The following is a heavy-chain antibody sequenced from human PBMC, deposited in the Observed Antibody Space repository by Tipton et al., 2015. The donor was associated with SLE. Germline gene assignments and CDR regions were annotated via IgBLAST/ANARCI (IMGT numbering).Heavy chain of an antibody. Sequence: TLSLTCAVFGGSFSGFYWHWIRQAPGKGLEWIGEINHSGSTNYNPSLKSRVTISVDTSKNQFSLKLSSVTAADTAVYYCARALSSGWYYYWGQGTLVTVSS. CDR3: ARALSSGWYYY. J-gene: IGHJ4*02. D-gene: IGHD6-19*01. CDR2: INHSGST. CDR1: GGSFSGFY. V-gene: IGHV4-34*01.